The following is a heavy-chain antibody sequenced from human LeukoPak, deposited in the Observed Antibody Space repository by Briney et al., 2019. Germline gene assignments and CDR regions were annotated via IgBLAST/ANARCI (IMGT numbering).Heavy chain of an antibody. D-gene: IGHD3-10*01. J-gene: IGHJ5*02. Sequence: PGRSLRLSCAASGFTFSSYGMHWVRQAPGKGLEWVAVISYDGSNKYYADSVKGRFTISRDNSKNTLYLQMNSLRAEDSAVYYCARDALGFGELFTTNWFDPWGQGTLVTVSS. CDR3: ARDALGFGELFTTNWFDP. CDR2: ISYDGSNK. CDR1: GFTFSSYG. V-gene: IGHV3-30*03.